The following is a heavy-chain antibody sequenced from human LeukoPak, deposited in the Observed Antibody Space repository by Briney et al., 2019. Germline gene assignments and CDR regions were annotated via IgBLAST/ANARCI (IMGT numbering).Heavy chain of an antibody. V-gene: IGHV1-18*01. CDR1: GYTFTSYD. CDR3: ARDGPRGYFQH. CDR2: INTYNGHT. D-gene: IGHD1-14*01. Sequence: ASVKVSCKASGYTFTSYDISWVRQAPGQGLEYMGWINTYNGHTNYAQKLQGRVTVTTDTSTSTAYLELRSLRSDDTAVYYCARDGPRGYFQHWGQGTLITVSS. J-gene: IGHJ1*01.